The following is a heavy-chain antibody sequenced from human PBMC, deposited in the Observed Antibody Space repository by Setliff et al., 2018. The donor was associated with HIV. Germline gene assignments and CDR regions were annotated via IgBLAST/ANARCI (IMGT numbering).Heavy chain of an antibody. CDR3: ARIPTKITPNGFDI. J-gene: IGHJ3*02. CDR2: IYTSGST. V-gene: IGHV4-61*09. D-gene: IGHD1-1*01. CDR1: GCSISSGSYY. Sequence: LSLTCTVPGCSISSGSYYWSWIRQPAGKGLEWIGHIYTSGSTNYNPSLKSRVTISLDTSKNQFSLKLSSVTAADTAVYYCARIPTKITPNGFDIWGQGTMVTVTS.